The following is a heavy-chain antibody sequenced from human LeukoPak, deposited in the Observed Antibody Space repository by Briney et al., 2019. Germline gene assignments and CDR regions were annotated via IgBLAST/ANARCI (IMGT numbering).Heavy chain of an antibody. Sequence: GGSLRLSCSASGFSFSTYAMHWVRQAPGKGLEYISAISSDGGTSYQADSVKGRFTISRDNSKNTLFLQMSSLRTEDTAVYYCVKAEKYYYGSGISEYWGQGTLVTVSS. V-gene: IGHV3-64D*06. CDR3: VKAEKYYYGSGISEY. D-gene: IGHD3-10*01. CDR2: ISSDGGTS. CDR1: GFSFSTYA. J-gene: IGHJ4*02.